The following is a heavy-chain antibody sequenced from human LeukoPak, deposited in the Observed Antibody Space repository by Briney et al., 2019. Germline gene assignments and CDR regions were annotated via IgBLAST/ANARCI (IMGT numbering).Heavy chain of an antibody. Sequence: SETLSLTCTVSGGSMTTGTFYWNWIRQPPGKGLEWIGYIYYSGSTNYNPSLKSRVTISVDTSKNQFSLKLSSVTAADTAVYYCARGHGSGSVDYWGQGTLVTVSS. V-gene: IGHV4-61*01. J-gene: IGHJ4*02. CDR1: GGSMTTGTFY. CDR3: ARGHGSGSVDY. CDR2: IYYSGST. D-gene: IGHD3-10*01.